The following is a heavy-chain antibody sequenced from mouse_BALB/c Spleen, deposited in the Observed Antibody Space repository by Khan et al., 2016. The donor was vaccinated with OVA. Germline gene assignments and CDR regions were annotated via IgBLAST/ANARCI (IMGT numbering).Heavy chain of an antibody. Sequence: QVQLKQSGPGLVAPSQSLSITCTVSGFSLSRYNIHWVRQPPGKGLEWLGMIWGGGDTDYNSTLKSRLSISKDNSTSQVFLKVNSLQTYDSAMYYCARAYCRYDGYYALDYWGQGTSVTVSS. CDR2: IWGGGDT. CDR3: ARAYCRYDGYYALDY. J-gene: IGHJ4*01. CDR1: GFSLSRYN. V-gene: IGHV2-6-4*01. D-gene: IGHD2-14*01.